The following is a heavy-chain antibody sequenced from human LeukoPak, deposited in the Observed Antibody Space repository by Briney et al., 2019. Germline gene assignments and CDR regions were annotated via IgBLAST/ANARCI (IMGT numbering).Heavy chain of an antibody. CDR1: GYTLTELS. CDR3: ATEVGRYYGVNYYNYMDV. Sequence: ASVKVSCKVSGYTLTELSMHRVRQAPGKGLEWMGGFDPEDGETIYAQKFQGRVTMTEDTSTDTAYMELSSLRSEDTAVYYCATEVGRYYGVNYYNYMDVWGKGTTVTVSS. CDR2: FDPEDGET. V-gene: IGHV1-24*01. D-gene: IGHD4-17*01. J-gene: IGHJ6*03.